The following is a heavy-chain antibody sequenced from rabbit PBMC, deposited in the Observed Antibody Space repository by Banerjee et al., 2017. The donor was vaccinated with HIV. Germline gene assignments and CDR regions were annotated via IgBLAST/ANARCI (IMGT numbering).Heavy chain of an antibody. V-gene: IGHV1S45*01. CDR1: GFDFSSGYW. CDR3: ARDQLSSIGYLGL. D-gene: IGHD1-1*01. CDR2: IRTGSDIT. J-gene: IGHJ4*01. Sequence: QEQLEESGGDLVKPEGSLTLTCTASGFDFSSGYWIWWVRQAPGKGLEWIACIRTGSDITYYASWAKGRFTISRTSSTTVTLQMTSLTAADTATYFCARDQLSSIGYLGLWGQGTLVTVS.